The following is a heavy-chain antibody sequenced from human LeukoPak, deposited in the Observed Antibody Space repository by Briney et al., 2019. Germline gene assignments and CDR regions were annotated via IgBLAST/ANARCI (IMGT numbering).Heavy chain of an antibody. V-gene: IGHV3-20*04. CDR2: INWNGGSI. CDR1: GLIFDDYG. CDR3: ALLAVASDFDY. D-gene: IGHD6-19*01. Sequence: GGSLRLSCAASGLIFDDYGMTWVRQPPGKGLEWVSGINWNGGSIGYADSVKGRFTTSRDNAKSSLYLQMNSLRVEDTAVYYCALLAVASDFDYWGQGALVTVSS. J-gene: IGHJ4*02.